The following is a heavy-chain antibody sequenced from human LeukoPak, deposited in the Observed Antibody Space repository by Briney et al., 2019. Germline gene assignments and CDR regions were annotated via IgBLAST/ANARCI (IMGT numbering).Heavy chain of an antibody. CDR3: ARVDTAMAAYYYYGMDV. V-gene: IGHV4-59*01. CDR2: IYYSGST. Sequence: SGTLSLTCTVSGGSISSYYWSWIRQPPGKGLEWIGYIYYSGSTNYNPSLKSRVTISVDTSKNQCSLKLSSVTAADTAVYYCARVDTAMAAYYYYGMDVWGQGTTVTVSS. D-gene: IGHD5-18*01. J-gene: IGHJ6*02. CDR1: GGSISSYY.